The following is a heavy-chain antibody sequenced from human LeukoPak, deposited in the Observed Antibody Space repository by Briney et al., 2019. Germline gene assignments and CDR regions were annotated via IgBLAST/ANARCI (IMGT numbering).Heavy chain of an antibody. V-gene: IGHV3-23*01. J-gene: IGHJ4*02. Sequence: PGGSLRLSCVVSGFTFSTYAMSWVRQAPGKGLEWVSGIGGSGGDTFYADSVRGRFTVSRDNSKNTLLLQMDSLRAEDTAIYYCARDSAFSSYSYWGQGALVTVSS. CDR2: IGGSGGDT. CDR3: ARDSAFSSYSY. D-gene: IGHD2-15*01. CDR1: GFTFSTYA.